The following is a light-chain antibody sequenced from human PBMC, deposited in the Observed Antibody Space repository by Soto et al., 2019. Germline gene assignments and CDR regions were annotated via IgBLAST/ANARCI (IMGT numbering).Light chain of an antibody. CDR1: QAINNW. J-gene: IGKJ4*01. CDR3: QQANSFPLT. Sequence: DIQVTQSPSSVSASVGDTVTITCRASQAINNWLAWYQQKPGKAPNLLIYAGFTLQSEVPSRFSGSGSGSDFTLTIHSLQPDDFATYYCQQANSFPLTFGGGTKVEFK. CDR2: AGF. V-gene: IGKV1-12*01.